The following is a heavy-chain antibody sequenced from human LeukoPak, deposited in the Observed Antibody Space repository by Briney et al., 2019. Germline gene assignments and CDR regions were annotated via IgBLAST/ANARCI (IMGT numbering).Heavy chain of an antibody. CDR1: GGSISSYY. CDR2: IYTSGST. V-gene: IGHV4-4*07. CDR3: ATGLHGIAAAGDYYFDY. Sequence: PSETLSLTCTVSGGSISSYYWSWIRQPAGKGLEWIGRIYTSGSTNYNPSLKSRVTMSVDTSKNQFSLKLSSVTAADTAVYYCATGLHGIAAAGDYYFDYWGQGTLVTVSS. D-gene: IGHD6-13*01. J-gene: IGHJ4*02.